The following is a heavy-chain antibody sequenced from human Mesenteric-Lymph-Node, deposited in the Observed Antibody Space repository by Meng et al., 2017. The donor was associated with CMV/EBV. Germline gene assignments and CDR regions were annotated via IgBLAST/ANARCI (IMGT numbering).Heavy chain of an antibody. CDR1: GGSFMGYY. CDR2: INHSGST. CDR3: ARHQRWLKSEGGFNY. D-gene: IGHD4-23*01. V-gene: IGHV4-34*01. J-gene: IGHJ4*02. Sequence: QVELTQCGAGLLKPSEPLSLPCAVSGGSFMGYYGSWIRQPPGKGLEWIGEINHSGSTNYNPSLKSRVTISVDTSKNQFSLKLSSVTAADTAVYYCARHQRWLKSEGGFNYWGQGTLVTVSS.